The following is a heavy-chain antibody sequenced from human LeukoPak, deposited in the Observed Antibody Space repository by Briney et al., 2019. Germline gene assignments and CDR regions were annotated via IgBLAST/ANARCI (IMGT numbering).Heavy chain of an antibody. J-gene: IGHJ4*02. Sequence: SETLSLTCTVSGGSISSNIDYWAWIRQPPGKGLEWIGSIYYSGSTYYNPSLKSRLTISVDTSKNQFSLKVNSVTATDTAVYYCARHADLSHCGDDCYYAPFDYWGQGTLVTVSS. D-gene: IGHD2-21*02. CDR3: ARHADLSHCGDDCYYAPFDY. CDR2: IYYSGST. CDR1: GGSISSNIDY. V-gene: IGHV4-39*01.